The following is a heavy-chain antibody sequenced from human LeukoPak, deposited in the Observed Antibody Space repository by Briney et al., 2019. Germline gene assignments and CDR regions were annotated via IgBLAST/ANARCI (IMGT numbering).Heavy chain of an antibody. D-gene: IGHD6-13*01. CDR2: IDPSDSYT. J-gene: IGHJ4*02. Sequence: KPGESLRISCKGSGYRFTSYWISWVRQMPGKGLEWMGRIDPSDSYTNYSPSFQGHVTISADKSISTAYLQWSSLKASDTAMYYCARQDSSVATAGDFDYWGQGTLVTVSS. V-gene: IGHV5-10-1*01. CDR3: ARQDSSVATAGDFDY. CDR1: GYRFTSYW.